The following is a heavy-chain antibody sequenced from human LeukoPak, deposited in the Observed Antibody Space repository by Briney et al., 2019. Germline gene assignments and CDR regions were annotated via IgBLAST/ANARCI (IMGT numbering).Heavy chain of an antibody. J-gene: IGHJ4*02. CDR1: GFPFTSYA. V-gene: IGHV3-21*04. CDR2: ISYTGTYI. CDR3: VRDRGTYRPIDY. Sequence: GGSLRLSCVSSGFPFTSYAMNWVRQAPGKGLEWVSSISYTGTYIYYADSVKGRFTISRDNAQNSLYLQMNSLRAEDTAIYYCVRDRGTYRPIDYWGQGTLVTVSS. D-gene: IGHD1-26*01.